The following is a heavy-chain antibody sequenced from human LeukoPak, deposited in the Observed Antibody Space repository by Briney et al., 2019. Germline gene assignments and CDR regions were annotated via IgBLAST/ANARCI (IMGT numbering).Heavy chain of an antibody. V-gene: IGHV3-30*04. CDR2: ISYDGSNK. D-gene: IGHD5-18*01. CDR3: ARDLSGVTGYTYGRGIDY. CDR1: GFTFGSYA. Sequence: GRSLRLSCAASGFTFGSYAMHWVRQAPGKGLEWVAVISYDGSNKYYADSVKGRFTISRDNSKNTLYLQMNSLRAEDTAVYYCARDLSGVTGYTYGRGIDYWGQGTLVTVSS. J-gene: IGHJ4*02.